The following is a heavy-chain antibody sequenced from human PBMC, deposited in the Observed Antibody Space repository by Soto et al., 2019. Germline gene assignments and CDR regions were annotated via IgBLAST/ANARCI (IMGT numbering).Heavy chain of an antibody. D-gene: IGHD3-16*02. CDR2: ISSNGGST. CDR1: GFTFSSYA. V-gene: IGHV3-64D*06. Sequence: GGSLRLSCSASGFTFSSYAMHWVRQAPGKGLEYVSAISSNGGSTYYADSVKGRFTISRDNSKNTLYLQMSSLRAEDTAVYYCVKDGDYVWGSYRDPNYYFDYWGQGTLVTVS. J-gene: IGHJ4*02. CDR3: VKDGDYVWGSYRDPNYYFDY.